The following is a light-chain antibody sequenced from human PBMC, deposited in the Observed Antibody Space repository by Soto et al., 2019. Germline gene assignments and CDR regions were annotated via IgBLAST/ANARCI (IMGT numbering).Light chain of an antibody. CDR3: QEHNGDLPVA. J-gene: IGKJ3*01. Sequence: DIRMTQSPSSLSASVGDRVTITCRASQAIDQSVAWEQQKPGQVPKLLIYAASTLHSGVPSRFSGSGSWAHFTLTITGLQPEDVATYYCQEHNGDLPVAFGPGTTVDV. V-gene: IGKV1-27*01. CDR1: QAIDQS. CDR2: AAS.